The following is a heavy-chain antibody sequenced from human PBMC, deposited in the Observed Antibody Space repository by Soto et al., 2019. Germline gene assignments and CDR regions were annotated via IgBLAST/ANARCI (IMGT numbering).Heavy chain of an antibody. Sequence: EVQLVESGGGLVQPGRSLRLSCAASGFTFDDFAMHWVRQAPGKGLEWVSGVDWNSGSTAYADSVKGRFTISRDNARNSLYLQMNSLRAEDTALYYCARDTVTSLTPYQGFYYYGMDVWGQGTTVTVSS. CDR1: GFTFDDFA. D-gene: IGHD2-2*01. CDR3: ARDTVTSLTPYQGFYYYGMDV. CDR2: VDWNSGST. V-gene: IGHV3-9*01. J-gene: IGHJ6*02.